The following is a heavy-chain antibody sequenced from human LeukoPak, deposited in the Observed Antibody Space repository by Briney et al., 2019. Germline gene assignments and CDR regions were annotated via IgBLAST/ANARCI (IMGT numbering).Heavy chain of an antibody. V-gene: IGHV3-20*01. CDR2: INWNGGST. D-gene: IGHD6-19*01. Sequence: GGSLRLSCAASGFTFDDYGMSWVRQAPGKGLEWVSGINWNGGSTGYADSVKGRFTISRDNAKNSLYLQMNSLRAEDAALYHCARDWGIAVAGHYYYGMDVWGQGTTVTVSS. CDR1: GFTFDDYG. J-gene: IGHJ6*02. CDR3: ARDWGIAVAGHYYYGMDV.